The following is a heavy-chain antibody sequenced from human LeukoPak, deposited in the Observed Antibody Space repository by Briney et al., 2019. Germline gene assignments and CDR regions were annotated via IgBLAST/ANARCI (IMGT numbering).Heavy chain of an antibody. J-gene: IGHJ6*02. CDR3: ARQRTSKPYYYGMDV. Sequence: PSETLSLTCTVSGGSISSSSYYWGWIRQPPGKGLEWIGSIYYSGSTYYNPSLKSRVTISVDTSKNQFSLKLSSVTAADTAVHYCARQRTSKPYYYGMDVWGQGTTVTVSS. V-gene: IGHV4-39*01. CDR2: IYYSGST. D-gene: IGHD1-14*01. CDR1: GGSISSSSYY.